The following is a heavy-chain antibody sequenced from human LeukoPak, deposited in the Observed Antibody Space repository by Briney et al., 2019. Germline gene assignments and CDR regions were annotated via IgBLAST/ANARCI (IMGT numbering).Heavy chain of an antibody. Sequence: GGSLRLSCAASGFTFSSYAMHWVRQAPGKGLEWVAVISYDGSNKYYADSVKGRFTISRDNSKNMLYLQMNSLRPEGTAVYYCAKVGGDSWGQGTLVTVSS. J-gene: IGHJ4*02. V-gene: IGHV3-30*18. CDR3: AKVGGDS. CDR2: ISYDGSNK. D-gene: IGHD1-26*01. CDR1: GFTFSSYA.